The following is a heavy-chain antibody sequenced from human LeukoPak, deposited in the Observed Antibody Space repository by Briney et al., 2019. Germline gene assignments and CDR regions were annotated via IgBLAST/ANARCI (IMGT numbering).Heavy chain of an antibody. V-gene: IGHV3-23*01. J-gene: IGHJ5*02. Sequence: PGGSLRLSCAASGFTFSSHAMNWVRQAPAKGLEWVSSISGSGGTTYYADSVKGRFTISRDNSKNTLYLQMNSLRAEDTAVYYCAKGVTVTTPYWFDPWGQGTLVTVSS. CDR3: AKGVTVTTPYWFDP. D-gene: IGHD4-11*01. CDR2: ISGSGGTT. CDR1: GFTFSSHA.